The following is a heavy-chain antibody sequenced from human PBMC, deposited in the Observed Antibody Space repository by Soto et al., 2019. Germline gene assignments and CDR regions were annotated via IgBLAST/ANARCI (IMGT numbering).Heavy chain of an antibody. CDR1: GGTFSSYT. J-gene: IGHJ3*02. CDR3: ARDEVRRAFDI. CDR2: IIPILGIA. Sequence: QVQLVQSGAEVKKPGSSVKVSCKASGGTFSSYTISWVRQAPGQGLEWMGRIIPILGIANYAQKFQGRVTITADKSTSTAYMELSSLRSEDTAVYYCARDEVRRAFDIWGQGTMVTASS. V-gene: IGHV1-69*08.